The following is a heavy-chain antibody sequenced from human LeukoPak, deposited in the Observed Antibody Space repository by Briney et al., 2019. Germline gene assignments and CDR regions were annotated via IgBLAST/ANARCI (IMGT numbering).Heavy chain of an antibody. CDR3: AKDRYSSSWYDTDY. CDR1: GFTFSSYG. J-gene: IGHJ4*02. V-gene: IGHV3-30*18. CDR2: ISYDGSNK. Sequence: GGSLRLSCAASGFTFSSYGMHWVRQAPGKGLEWVAVISYDGSNKYYADSVKGRFTISRDNPKNTLYLQMNSLRAEDTAVYYCAKDRYSSSWYDTDYWGQGTLVTVSS. D-gene: IGHD6-13*01.